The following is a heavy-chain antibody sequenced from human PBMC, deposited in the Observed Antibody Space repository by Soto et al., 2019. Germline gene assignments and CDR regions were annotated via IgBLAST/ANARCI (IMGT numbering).Heavy chain of an antibody. J-gene: IGHJ4*02. V-gene: IGHV1-69*13. CDR2: IIPIFGTA. Sequence: ASVKVSCKASGGTFSSYAIGWVRQAPGQGLEWMGGIIPIFGTANYAQKFQGRVTITADESTSTAYMELSSLRSEDTAVYYCAIYSSGWYPLDYWGQGTLVTVSS. CDR3: AIYSSGWYPLDY. CDR1: GGTFSSYA. D-gene: IGHD6-19*01.